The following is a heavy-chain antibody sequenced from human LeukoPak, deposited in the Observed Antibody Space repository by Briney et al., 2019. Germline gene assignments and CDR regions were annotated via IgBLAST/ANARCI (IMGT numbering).Heavy chain of an antibody. J-gene: IGHJ4*02. Sequence: PSETLSLTCAVYGGSFSGYYWSWIRQPPGKGLEWIGEINHSGSTNYNPSLKGRVTISVDTSKNQFSLKLSSVTAADTAVYYCARGLEIAEDIADDDIPGSIRFDYWGQGTLVTVSS. CDR3: ARGLEIAEDIADDDIPGSIRFDY. V-gene: IGHV4-34*01. D-gene: IGHD3-9*01. CDR1: GGSFSGYY. CDR2: INHSGST.